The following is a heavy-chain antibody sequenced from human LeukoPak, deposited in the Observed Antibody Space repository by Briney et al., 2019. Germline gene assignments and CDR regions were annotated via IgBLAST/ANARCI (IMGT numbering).Heavy chain of an antibody. D-gene: IGHD5-18*01. CDR3: ARGGYSYGYYYYYGMDV. V-gene: IGHV3-74*01. J-gene: IGHJ6*02. CDR1: GFTFSSYW. Sequence: GGSPRLSCAASGFTFSSYWMHWVRQAPGKGLVWVSRINSDGSSTSYADSVKGRFTIYRDNAKNTLYLQMNSLRAEDTAVYYCARGGYSYGYYYYYGMDVWGQGTTVTVSS. CDR2: INSDGSST.